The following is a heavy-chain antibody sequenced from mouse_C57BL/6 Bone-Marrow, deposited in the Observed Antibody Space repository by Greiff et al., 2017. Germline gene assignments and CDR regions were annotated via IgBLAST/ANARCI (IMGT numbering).Heavy chain of an antibody. V-gene: IGHV1-54*01. CDR1: GYAFTNYL. J-gene: IGHJ2*01. CDR2: INPGSGGP. CDR3: ARGVTTVVASYYFDY. Sequence: VQLQQSGAELVRPGTSVKVSCKASGYAFTNYLIEWVKQRPGQGLEWIGVINPGSGGPNYNEKFKGKATLTVDKSSSTAYMQLSSLTAEDSAVYFCARGVTTVVASYYFDYWGQGTTLTVSS. D-gene: IGHD1-1*01.